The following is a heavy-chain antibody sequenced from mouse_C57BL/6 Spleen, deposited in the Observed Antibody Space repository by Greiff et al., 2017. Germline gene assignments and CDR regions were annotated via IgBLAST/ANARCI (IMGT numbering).Heavy chain of an antibody. V-gene: IGHV14-3*01. CDR3: ASDGYPFAY. CDR2: IDPANGNT. CDR1: GFNFKNTY. J-gene: IGHJ3*01. Sequence: VQLKQSVAELVRPGASVKLSCTASGFNFKNTYMHWVKQRPEQGLEWIGRIDPANGNTNYAPKFQGKATITADTSSNTAYLQLSSLTSEDTAIYYCASDGYPFAYWGQGTLVTVSA. D-gene: IGHD2-3*01.